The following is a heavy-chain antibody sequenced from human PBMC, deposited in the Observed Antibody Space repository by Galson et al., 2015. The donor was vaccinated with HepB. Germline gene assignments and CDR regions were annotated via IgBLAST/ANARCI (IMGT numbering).Heavy chain of an antibody. CDR3: ARESTWKLDY. CDR2: TNSHGSAT. J-gene: IGHJ4*02. V-gene: IGHV3-7*03. D-gene: IGHD2/OR15-2a*01. Sequence: SLRLSCAASGFTFRKFYMAWVRQAPGKGLKRVAHTNSHGSATPSVDSVKGRFIVSRDNAGNSLFLQMNSLRADDTAVYYCARESTWKLDYCGRGALVTVSS. CDR1: GFTFRKFY.